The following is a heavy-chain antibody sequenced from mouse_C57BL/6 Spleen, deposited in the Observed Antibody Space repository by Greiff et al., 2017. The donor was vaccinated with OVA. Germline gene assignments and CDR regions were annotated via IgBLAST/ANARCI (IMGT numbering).Heavy chain of an antibody. CDR2: ISDGGSYT. CDR1: GFTFSSYA. CDR3: ARVNYGSSYGAMDY. J-gene: IGHJ4*01. Sequence: EVKLVESGGGLVKPGGSLKLSCAASGFTFSSYAMSWVRQTPEKRLEWVATISDGGSYTYYPDNVKGRFTISRDNAKNNLYLQMSHLKSEDTAMYYCARVNYGSSYGAMDYWGQGTSVTVSS. D-gene: IGHD1-1*01. V-gene: IGHV5-4*03.